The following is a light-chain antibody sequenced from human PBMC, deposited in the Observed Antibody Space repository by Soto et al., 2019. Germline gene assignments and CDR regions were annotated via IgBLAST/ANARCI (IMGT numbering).Light chain of an antibody. CDR2: DAS. V-gene: IGKV1-5*01. CDR1: QSISSW. Sequence: DIEMTQSPSTLSASLGDRVTITGRASQSISSWLSWYQQKPGKAPNLLIYDASRLESGVPSAFKTTGSETEFTLTISSLHPDDFATYYCQQYNSYWPFGQGTKVDI. J-gene: IGKJ1*01. CDR3: QQYNSYWP.